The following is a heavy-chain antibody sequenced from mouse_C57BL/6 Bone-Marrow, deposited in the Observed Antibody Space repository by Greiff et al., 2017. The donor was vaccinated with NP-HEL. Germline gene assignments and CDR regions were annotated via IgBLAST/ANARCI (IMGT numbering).Heavy chain of an antibody. Sequence: EVKVVESEGGLVQPGSSMKLSCTASGFTFSDYYMAWVRQVPEKGLEWVANINYDGSSTYYLDSLKSRFIISRDNAKNIRYLQMRSLKSEDTATYYCAREGGLRRRTYAMDYWGQGTSVTVSS. V-gene: IGHV5-16*01. J-gene: IGHJ4*01. CDR3: AREGGLRRRTYAMDY. CDR1: GFTFSDYY. D-gene: IGHD2-4*01. CDR2: INYDGSST.